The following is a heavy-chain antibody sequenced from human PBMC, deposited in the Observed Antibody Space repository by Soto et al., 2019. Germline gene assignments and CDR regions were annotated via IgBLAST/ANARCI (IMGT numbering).Heavy chain of an antibody. CDR1: GGYISSYY. V-gene: IGHV4-59*08. CDR3: ARHGYGDSRYWYFDL. CDR2: IYYSGST. D-gene: IGHD4-17*01. J-gene: IGHJ2*01. Sequence: QVQLQEAGPGLVKPSETLSLTCTGSGGYISSYYWSWIRQPPGKGLEWIGYIYYSGSTNYNPSLKLRVPISGDRSKNLFSRKLSSVTAADSAVYCCARHGYGDSRYWYFDLWGRGTLVTFAS.